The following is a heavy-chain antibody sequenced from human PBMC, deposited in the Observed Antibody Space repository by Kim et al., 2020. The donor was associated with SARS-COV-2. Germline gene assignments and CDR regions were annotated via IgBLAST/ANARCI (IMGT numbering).Heavy chain of an antibody. Sequence: GGSLRLSCVVSGFTVSNTYMSWVRQAPGKGLEWVSIIYGGGSTDYADAVKGRFTISRDDYKNTVYLQMNSMRGEDTAVYFCAREHSIYFDYWGSGGLGTV. CDR3: AREHSIYFDY. CDR2: IYGGGST. V-gene: IGHV3-66*01. CDR1: GFTVSNTY. J-gene: IGHJ4*02.